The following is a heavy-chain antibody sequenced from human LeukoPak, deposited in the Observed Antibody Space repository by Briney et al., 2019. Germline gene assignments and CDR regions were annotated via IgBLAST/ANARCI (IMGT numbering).Heavy chain of an antibody. CDR3: ARKNYGDRHPYDY. CDR1: GYNFITYA. D-gene: IGHD2-21*02. CDR2: INVGNGDT. J-gene: IGHJ4*02. V-gene: IGHV1-3*01. Sequence: ASVTVSFTASGYNFITYAMHWVRQAPGQGLEWMGYINVGNGDTKYSQKFQGRVTFTRDTSASIAYMELSSLTSEDTAIYYCARKNYGDRHPYDYWGQGTLVTVSS.